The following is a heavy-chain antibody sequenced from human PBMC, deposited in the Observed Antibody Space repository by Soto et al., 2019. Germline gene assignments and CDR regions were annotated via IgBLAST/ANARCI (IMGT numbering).Heavy chain of an antibody. CDR1: GGSISSYY. CDR3: GRLKQQGCSDP. V-gene: IGHV4-59*08. J-gene: IGHJ5*02. Sequence: SETLSLTCTVSGGSISSYYWSWIRQPPGKGLEWIGYIYYSGSTNYNPSLKSRVTISVDTSKNQFSLKLSSVTAADTAVYYCGRLKQQGCSDPWGKGTLVTVSS. D-gene: IGHD6-13*01. CDR2: IYYSGST.